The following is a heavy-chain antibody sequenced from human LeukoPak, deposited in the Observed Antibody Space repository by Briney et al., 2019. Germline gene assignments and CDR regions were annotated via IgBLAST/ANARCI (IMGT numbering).Heavy chain of an antibody. Sequence: SETLSLTCAVSGGSISSSNWWSWVRQPPGKGLEWIGEIYHSGSTNYNPSLKSRVTISVDKSKNQFSLKLSSVTAADTAVYYCARAGANPYYYYGMDVWGQGTTVTVSS. D-gene: IGHD4/OR15-4a*01. V-gene: IGHV4-4*02. CDR2: IYHSGST. J-gene: IGHJ6*02. CDR3: ARAGANPYYYYGMDV. CDR1: GGSISSSNW.